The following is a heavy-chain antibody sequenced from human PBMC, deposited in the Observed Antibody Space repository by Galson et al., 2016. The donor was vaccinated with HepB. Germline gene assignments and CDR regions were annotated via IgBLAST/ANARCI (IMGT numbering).Heavy chain of an antibody. V-gene: IGHV3-64*04. CDR3: AKSGGDGYNHWYFDL. CDR1: GLMFNGFA. J-gene: IGHJ2*01. Sequence: SLRLSCAASGLMFNGFAIYWVRQAPGNGLKYISAISNYGGSTYYADSVKGRFTISRDNSKNTLYLQMNSLRAEDTAVYYCAKSGGDGYNHWYFDLWGRGTLVTVSS. D-gene: IGHD5-24*01. CDR2: ISNYGGST.